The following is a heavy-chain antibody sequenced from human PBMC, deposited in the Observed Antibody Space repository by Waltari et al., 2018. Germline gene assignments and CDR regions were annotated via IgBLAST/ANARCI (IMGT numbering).Heavy chain of an antibody. Sequence: EVQLVESGGGLVKPGGSLRLSCAASGFPFSSYSMNWVRRAPGKGLEWVSSISSSSSYIYYADSVKGRFTISRDNAKNSLYLQMNSLRAEDTAVYYCARGYSSGWFYFDYWGQGTLVTVSS. D-gene: IGHD6-19*01. CDR2: ISSSSSYI. CDR1: GFPFSSYS. V-gene: IGHV3-21*01. CDR3: ARGYSSGWFYFDY. J-gene: IGHJ4*02.